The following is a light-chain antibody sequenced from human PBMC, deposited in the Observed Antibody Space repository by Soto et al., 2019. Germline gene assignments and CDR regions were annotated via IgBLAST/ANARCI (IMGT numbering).Light chain of an antibody. CDR1: SSDVGGYNY. CDR2: EVS. CDR3: SSYTRSSTLVV. V-gene: IGLV2-14*01. Sequence: QSALTQPASMSGSPGQSITISCTGTSSDVGGYNYVSWYQQHPGKAPKLMIYEVSNRPSGVSKRFSGSKSGNTSSLTISGLQAEDEADYYCSSYTRSSTLVVFGGGTKLTVL. J-gene: IGLJ2*01.